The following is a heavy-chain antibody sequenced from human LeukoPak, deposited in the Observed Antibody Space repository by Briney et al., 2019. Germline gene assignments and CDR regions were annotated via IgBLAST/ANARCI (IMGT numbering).Heavy chain of an antibody. CDR3: TTLASGYDFDY. D-gene: IGHD5-12*01. Sequence: GGSLRLSCAASGFTFSNAWMSWVRQAPGKGLERVGRIKSKTDGGTTDYAAPVKGRFTISRDDSKNTLYLQMNSLKTEDTAVYYYTTLASGYDFDYWGQGTLVTVSS. CDR1: GFTFSNAW. J-gene: IGHJ4*02. V-gene: IGHV3-15*01. CDR2: IKSKTDGGTT.